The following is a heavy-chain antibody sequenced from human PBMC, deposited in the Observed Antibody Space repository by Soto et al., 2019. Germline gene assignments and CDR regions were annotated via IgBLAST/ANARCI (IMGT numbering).Heavy chain of an antibody. CDR2: IYTSGST. D-gene: IGHD5-12*01. CDR3: ARARDIVATRLPEYYFDY. V-gene: IGHV4-4*07. CDR1: GGSISSYY. J-gene: IGHJ4*02. Sequence: PSETLSLTCTVSGGSISSYYWSWIRQPAGKGLEWVGRIYTSGSTNYNPSLKSRVTMSVDTSKNQFSLKLSSVTAADTAVYYCARARDIVATRLPEYYFDYWGQGTLVTVSS.